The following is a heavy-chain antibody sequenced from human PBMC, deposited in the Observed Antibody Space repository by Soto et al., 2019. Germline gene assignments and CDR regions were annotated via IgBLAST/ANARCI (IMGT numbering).Heavy chain of an antibody. CDR1: GGSISSGGYS. CDR2: IYHSGST. J-gene: IGHJ4*02. CDR3: ARTNSYDSSGYLDN. V-gene: IGHV4-30-2*01. D-gene: IGHD3-22*01. Sequence: QLQLQESGSGLVKPSQTLSLTCAVSGGSISSGGYSWSWIRQPPGKGLEWIGYIYHSGSTYYNPSLKGRATIPVDRSKNQFSLKLGSVTAADTAVYYCARTNSYDSSGYLDNWGQETLVTVSS.